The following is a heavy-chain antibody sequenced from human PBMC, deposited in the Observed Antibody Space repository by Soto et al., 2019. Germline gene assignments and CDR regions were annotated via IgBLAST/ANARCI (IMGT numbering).Heavy chain of an antibody. J-gene: IGHJ5*01. V-gene: IGHV1-2*02. CDR2: INPSTGDT. CDR1: GYIFTGYY. D-gene: IGHD2-2*01. CDR3: ARPYCTSSSCHNLFGS. Sequence: AAVKESCKSTGYIFTGYYIHWLRQAPGQGLEWMGWINPSTGDTNYAKKFHGRVTVTTDASISTEYMELSRLTSDDTAVDYCARPYCTSSSCHNLFGSWGQGTLVTVSS.